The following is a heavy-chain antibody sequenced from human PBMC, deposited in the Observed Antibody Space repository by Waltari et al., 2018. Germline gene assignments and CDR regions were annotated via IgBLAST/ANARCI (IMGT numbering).Heavy chain of an antibody. V-gene: IGHV1-2*02. J-gene: IGHJ4*02. CDR1: GYTFTGYY. Sequence: QVQLVQSGAEVKKPGASVKVSCKASGYTFTGYYMHWVRQAPGQGLEWMGLINPNSGGTNDAQKFQGRVTMTRDTSISTAYMELSRLRSDDTAVYYCARVKFQRGGDYWGQGTLVTVSS. D-gene: IGHD6-25*01. CDR3: ARVKFQRGGDY. CDR2: INPNSGGT.